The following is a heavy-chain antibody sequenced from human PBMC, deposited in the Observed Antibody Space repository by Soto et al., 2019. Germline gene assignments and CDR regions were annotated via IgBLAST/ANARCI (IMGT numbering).Heavy chain of an antibody. CDR3: ARGRPRSGPPFYYYGLDV. V-gene: IGHV1-69*06. CDR2: VIPMSGSS. CDR1: GGTFSTYV. Sequence: QVQLVQSGAEVKKPGSSVKVSCKASGGTFSTYVISWVRQAPGQGLEWMVRVIPMSGSSNYAQKFQGRVTITADNDTSIAYMEVRSLRSEDTAVYYCARGRPRSGPPFYYYGLDVWGQGTTVIVSS. D-gene: IGHD1-26*01. J-gene: IGHJ6*02.